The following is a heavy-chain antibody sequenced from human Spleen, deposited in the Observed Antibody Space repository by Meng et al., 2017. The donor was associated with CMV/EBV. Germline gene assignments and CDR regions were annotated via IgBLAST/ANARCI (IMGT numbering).Heavy chain of an antibody. CDR1: GFTFSNYW. V-gene: IGHV3-7*01. CDR3: ARDDRYYYYYGLGV. J-gene: IGHJ6*02. Sequence: GGSLRLSCVGSGFTFSNYWMTWVRQAPGKGLEWVANIRQDGSDKYYVDYLRGRFTVSRDNAKNSLYLQMDSLRVEDTAVYYCARDDRYYYYYGLGVWGQGTTVTVSS. CDR2: IRQDGSDK.